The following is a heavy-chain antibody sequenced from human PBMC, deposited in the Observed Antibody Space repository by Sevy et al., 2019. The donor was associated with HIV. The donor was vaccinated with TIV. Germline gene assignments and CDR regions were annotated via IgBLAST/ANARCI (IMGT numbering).Heavy chain of an antibody. Sequence: GGSLRLSCAASGFTVSSNYMSWVRQAPGKGLEWVSVIYSGGSTYYADSVKGRVTISRDNSKNTLYLQMNSLRAEDTAVYYCTRTCRDGYNPHYYYYYYMDVWGKGTTVTVSS. V-gene: IGHV3-53*01. J-gene: IGHJ6*03. CDR1: GFTVSSNY. CDR3: TRTCRDGYNPHYYYYYYMDV. CDR2: IYSGGST. D-gene: IGHD5-12*01.